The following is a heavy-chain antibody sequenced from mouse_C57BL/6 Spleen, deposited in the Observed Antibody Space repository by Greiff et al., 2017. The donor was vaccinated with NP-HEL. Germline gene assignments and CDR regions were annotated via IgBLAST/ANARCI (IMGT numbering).Heavy chain of an antibody. Sequence: VQLQQSGAELARPGAPVKLSCKASGYTFTSYGISWVKQRTGQGLEWIGEIYPRSGNTYYNEKFKGKATLTADKSSSTAYMELRSLTSEDSAVYFCARWRAITAVVATDYYAMDCWGQGTSVTVSS. J-gene: IGHJ4*01. CDR1: GYTFTSYG. CDR3: ARWRAITAVVATDYYAMDC. CDR2: IYPRSGNT. D-gene: IGHD1-1*01. V-gene: IGHV1-81*01.